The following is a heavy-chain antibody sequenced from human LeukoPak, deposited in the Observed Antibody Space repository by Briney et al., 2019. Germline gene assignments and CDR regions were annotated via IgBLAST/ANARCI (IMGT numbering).Heavy chain of an antibody. CDR2: ISSNGGST. J-gene: IGHJ4*02. Sequence: GGSLRLSCAASGFTFSSYAMHWVRQAPGKGLEYVSAISSNGGSTYYANSVKGRFTISRDNSKNTLYLQMGSLRAEDMAVYYCARQVDILTGPFDYWGQGTLVTVSS. CDR1: GFTFSSYA. CDR3: ARQVDILTGPFDY. D-gene: IGHD3-9*01. V-gene: IGHV3-64*01.